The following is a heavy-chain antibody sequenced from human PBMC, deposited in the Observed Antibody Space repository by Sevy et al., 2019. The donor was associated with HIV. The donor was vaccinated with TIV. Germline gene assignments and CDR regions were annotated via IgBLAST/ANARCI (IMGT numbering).Heavy chain of an antibody. CDR3: AKPRWSFYFDY. CDR1: AFSFNTYA. D-gene: IGHD2-15*01. Sequence: GGSLRLSCAASAFSFNTYAMSWVRRAPGKGLEWVSTISGSGDSTFYSDSVKGRFTISRDNSKNTLYLQMNSLRAEDTAVYYCAKPRWSFYFDYWGQGTQVTVSS. J-gene: IGHJ4*02. CDR2: ISGSGDST. V-gene: IGHV3-23*01.